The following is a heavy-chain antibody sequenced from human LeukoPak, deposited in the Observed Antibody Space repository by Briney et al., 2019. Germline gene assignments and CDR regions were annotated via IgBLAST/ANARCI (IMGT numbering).Heavy chain of an antibody. CDR1: GFTFSSYA. J-gene: IGHJ4*02. CDR3: AKTTVTMYGPTRDFDY. D-gene: IGHD4-17*01. CDR2: ISGSGGST. Sequence: PGGSLRLSCAASGFTFSSYAMSWVRQAPGKGLEWVSAISGSGGSTYYADSVKGRFTISRDNSKNTLYLQMNSLRAEDTAVYYCAKTTVTMYGPTRDFDYWGQGTLVTVSS. V-gene: IGHV3-23*01.